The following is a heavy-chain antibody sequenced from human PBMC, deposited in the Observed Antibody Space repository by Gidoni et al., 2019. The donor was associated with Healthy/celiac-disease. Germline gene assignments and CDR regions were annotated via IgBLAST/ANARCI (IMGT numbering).Heavy chain of an antibody. J-gene: IGHJ2*01. V-gene: IGHV4-4*07. D-gene: IGHD1-7*01. CDR2: IYTSGST. CDR3: ARAVPNWNYVGRSYGSRGYFDL. CDR1: GGSISSYY. Sequence: QVQLQESGPGLVKPSETLSLTCTVSGGSISSYYWSWIRQPAGKGLEWIGRIYTSGSTNYNPSLKSRVTMSVDTSKNQFSLKLSSVTAADTAVYYCARAVPNWNYVGRSYGSRGYFDLWGRGTLVTVSS.